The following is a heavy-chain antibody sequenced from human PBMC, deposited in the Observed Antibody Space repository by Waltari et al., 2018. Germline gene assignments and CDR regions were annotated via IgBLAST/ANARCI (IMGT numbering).Heavy chain of an antibody. J-gene: IGHJ6*03. CDR2: IYYSGRT. D-gene: IGHD2-2*01. CDR1: GGSISSSSYY. Sequence: QLQLQESGPGLVKPSETLSLTCTVSGGSISSSSYYWGWIRQPPGKGLEWIGNIYYSGRTYYNPSLKSRVTISVDTSKNQFSLKLSSVTAADTAVYYCARVSRYCSSTSCRDYYYYMDVWGKGTTVTISS. CDR3: ARVSRYCSSTSCRDYYYYMDV. V-gene: IGHV4-39*07.